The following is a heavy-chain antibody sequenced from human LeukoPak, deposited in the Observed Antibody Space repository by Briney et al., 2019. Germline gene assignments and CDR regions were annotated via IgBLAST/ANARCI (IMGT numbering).Heavy chain of an antibody. D-gene: IGHD6-13*01. V-gene: IGHV4-38-2*02. J-gene: IGHJ4*02. CDR1: GGSSSAYS. CDR3: ARAWYSSSWYFFDY. CDR2: IYHSGST. Sequence: SEPLSLTCTVYGGSSSAYSWGWIRQPPGKGLEWIGTIYHSGSTYYNPSLKSRVTISVDTSNNKFSLRLTSVTAADTAVYYCARAWYSSSWYFFDYWGQGTLVTVSS.